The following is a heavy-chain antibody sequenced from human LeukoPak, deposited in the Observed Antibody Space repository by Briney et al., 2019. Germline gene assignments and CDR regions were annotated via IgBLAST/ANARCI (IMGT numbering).Heavy chain of an antibody. Sequence: SETLSLTCTVSGGSISSSSYYWDWIRQSPGKGLEWIGYIYSGGSTYYTPSLKSRVTISVDTSKNQFSLKLSSVTAADTAIYFCARHSRSGSGGYENAFDIWGQGTMVTVSS. CDR3: ARHSRSGSGGYENAFDI. V-gene: IGHV4-39*01. J-gene: IGHJ3*02. CDR1: GGSISSSSYY. D-gene: IGHD5-12*01. CDR2: IYSGGST.